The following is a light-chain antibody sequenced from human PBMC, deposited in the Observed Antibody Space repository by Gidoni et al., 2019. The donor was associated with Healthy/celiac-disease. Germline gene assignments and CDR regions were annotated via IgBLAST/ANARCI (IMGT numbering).Light chain of an antibody. V-gene: IGKV1-39*01. CDR2: AAS. J-gene: IGKJ2*01. Sequence: DIHMTQSPSSLSASVGDRVTITCRARQSISSYLNWYQQKQGKAPQLLTYAASSLQSGVPSRFSGSGSGTDVTLTISSLQPEDFATYYCQQSYSTPPMYTFGQGTKLEIK. CDR1: QSISSY. CDR3: QQSYSTPPMYT.